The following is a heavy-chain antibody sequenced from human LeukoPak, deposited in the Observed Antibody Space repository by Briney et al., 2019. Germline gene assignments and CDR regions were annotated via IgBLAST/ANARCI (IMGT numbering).Heavy chain of an antibody. J-gene: IGHJ4*02. D-gene: IGHD1-1*01. CDR2: IYYSGST. Sequence: SETLSLTCTVSGGSISSSSYYWGWIRQPPGKGLEWIGSIYYSGSTYYNPSLKSRVTISVDTSKNQFSLKLSSVTAADTAVYYCARDGGTGCDYWGQGTLVTVSS. CDR1: GGSISSSSYY. V-gene: IGHV4-39*07. CDR3: ARDGGTGCDY.